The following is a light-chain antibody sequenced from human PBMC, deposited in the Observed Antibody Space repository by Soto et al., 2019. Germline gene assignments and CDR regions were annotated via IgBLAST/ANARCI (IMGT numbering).Light chain of an antibody. CDR1: SSDVGGYDY. CDR2: EVT. Sequence: QSVLTQPPSASGSPGQSVTISCTGTSSDVGGYDYVSWYQQHPGKAPKLMIYEVTIGPSGVSDRFSGSKSGNTASLTVSGLQAEDEADYYCSSYTGGNPSYVFGTGTKVTVL. J-gene: IGLJ1*01. CDR3: SSYTGGNPSYV. V-gene: IGLV2-8*01.